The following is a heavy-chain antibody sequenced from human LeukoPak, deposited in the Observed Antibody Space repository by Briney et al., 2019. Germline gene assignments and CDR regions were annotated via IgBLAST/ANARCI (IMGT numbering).Heavy chain of an antibody. D-gene: IGHD7-27*01. CDR1: GFTSGDYA. J-gene: IGHJ4*02. V-gene: IGHV3-49*03. CDR2: IRSKAYGGTT. Sequence: PGGSLRLSCTASGFTSGDYAMSWFRQAPGKGLEWVGFIRSKAYGGTTEYAAPVKGRFTISRDDSKSIAYLQMNSLKTEDTAVYYCTSRKLGFFSLFDYWGQGTLVTVSS. CDR3: TSRKLGFFSLFDY.